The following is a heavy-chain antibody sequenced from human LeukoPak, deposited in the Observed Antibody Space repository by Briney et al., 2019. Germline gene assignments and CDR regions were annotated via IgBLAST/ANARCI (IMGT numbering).Heavy chain of an antibody. Sequence: PGGSLRLSCAASGFTFSDYYMSWIRQAPGKGLEWVSYISSSGSTIYYADSVKGRFTISRDNAKNSLYLQMNSLRAEDTAVYYCALKLERHDYYYYYGMDVWGQGTTVTVSS. CDR2: ISSSGSTI. J-gene: IGHJ6*02. D-gene: IGHD1-1*01. CDR3: ALKLERHDYYYYYGMDV. V-gene: IGHV3-11*01. CDR1: GFTFSDYY.